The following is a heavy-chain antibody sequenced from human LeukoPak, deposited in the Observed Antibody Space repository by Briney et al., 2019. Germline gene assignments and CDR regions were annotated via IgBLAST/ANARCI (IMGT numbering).Heavy chain of an antibody. D-gene: IGHD2-21*02. CDR1: GFTFNIYA. J-gene: IGHJ4*02. CDR2: ISGGGGTT. Sequence: GGSQRLSCAASGFTFNIYAMSWVRQAPGKGLEWVSVISGGGGTTKYADSVKGRFIISRDNSKNTLYLQMNSLRAEDTAVYYCTEGGPYCGGDCYPPADYWGQGTLVTVSS. CDR3: TEGGPYCGGDCYPPADY. V-gene: IGHV3-23*01.